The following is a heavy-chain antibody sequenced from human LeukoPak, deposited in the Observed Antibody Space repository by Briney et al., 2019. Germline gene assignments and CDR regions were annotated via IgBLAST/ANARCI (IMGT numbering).Heavy chain of an antibody. D-gene: IGHD2-8*01. CDR2: IKYDGNEK. CDR1: GFTFSVSW. V-gene: IGHV3-7*03. CDR3: AKGSVRCSISYFDS. Sequence: GGSLRLSCAASGFTFSVSWMSWVRQAPGKGLEWVANIKYDGNEKYYVDSVKGRFTISRDNAKNTLYLQMNSLRAEATAVYYCAKGSVRCSISYFDSWGQGTLVTVSS. J-gene: IGHJ4*02.